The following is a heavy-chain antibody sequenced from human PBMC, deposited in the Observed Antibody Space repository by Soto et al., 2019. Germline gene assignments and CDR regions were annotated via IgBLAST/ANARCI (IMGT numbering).Heavy chain of an antibody. V-gene: IGHV1-8*01. D-gene: IGHD3-3*01. CDR1: GYTFTSYD. CDR3: ARTRILTIFGVVIIRWFDP. J-gene: IGHJ5*02. CDR2: MNPNSGNT. Sequence: ASVKVSCKASGYTFTSYDINWVRQATGQGLEWMGWMNPNSGNTGYAQKFQGRVTMTRNTSISTAYMELSSLRSEDTAVYYCARTRILTIFGVVIIRWFDPRGQGTLVTVS.